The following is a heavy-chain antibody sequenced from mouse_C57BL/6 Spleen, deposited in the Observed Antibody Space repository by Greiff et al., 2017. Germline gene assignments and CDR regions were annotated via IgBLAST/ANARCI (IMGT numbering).Heavy chain of an antibody. CDR3: ARAPGYYDSWFAY. J-gene: IGHJ3*01. V-gene: IGHV5-6*01. D-gene: IGHD2-4*01. Sequence: EVQRVESGGDLVKPGGSLKLSCAASGFTFSSYGMSWVRQTPDKRLEWVATISSGGSYTYYPDSVKGRFTISRDNAKNTLYLQMSSLKSEDTAMDYCARAPGYYDSWFAYWGQGTLVTVSA. CDR1: GFTFSSYG. CDR2: ISSGGSYT.